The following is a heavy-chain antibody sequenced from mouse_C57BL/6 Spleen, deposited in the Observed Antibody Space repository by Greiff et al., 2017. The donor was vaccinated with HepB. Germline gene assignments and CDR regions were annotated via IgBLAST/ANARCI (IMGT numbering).Heavy chain of an antibody. CDR3: ARDDLYYYGSSSYSMDY. J-gene: IGHJ4*01. V-gene: IGHV5-4*01. CDR1: GFTFSSYA. D-gene: IGHD1-1*01. CDR2: ISDGGSYT. Sequence: EVQGVESGGGLVKPGGTLKLSCAASGFTFSSYAMSWVRQTPEKRLEWVATISDGGSYTYYPDNVKGRFTISRDNAKNNLYLQMSHLKSEDTAMYYCARDDLYYYGSSSYSMDYWGQGTSVTVSS.